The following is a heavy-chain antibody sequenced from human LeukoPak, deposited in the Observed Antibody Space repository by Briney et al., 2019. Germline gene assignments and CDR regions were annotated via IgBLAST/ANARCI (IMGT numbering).Heavy chain of an antibody. V-gene: IGHV3-23*01. CDR1: GFTFSRSG. Sequence: PGGSLRLSCAASGFTFSRSGMSWVRQAPGKGLEWVSSISGSGGRTYYADSVKGRFTISRDNSKNTLYLQMNSLRAEDTAVYYCAKDGFVPPPHSSSSGRPYYFDYWGQGTLVTLSS. D-gene: IGHD6-13*01. J-gene: IGHJ4*02. CDR3: AKDGFVPPPHSSSSGRPYYFDY. CDR2: ISGSGGRT.